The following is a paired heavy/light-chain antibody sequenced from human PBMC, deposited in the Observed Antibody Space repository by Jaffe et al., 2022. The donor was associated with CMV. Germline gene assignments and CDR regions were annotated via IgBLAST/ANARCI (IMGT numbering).Heavy chain of an antibody. CDR1: GGSFSGYY. J-gene: IGHJ6*03. Sequence: QVQLQQWGAGLLKPSETLSLTCAVYGGSFSGYYWSWIRQPPGKGLEWIGEINHSGSTNYNPSLKSRVTISVDTSKNQFSLKLSSVTAADTAVYYCARGTPYYDYVWGSYRYYYMDVWGKGTTVTVSS. D-gene: IGHD3-16*01. V-gene: IGHV4-34*01. CDR3: ARGTPYYDYVWGSYRYYYMDV. CDR2: INHSGST.
Light chain of an antibody. CDR3: CSYAGSRV. J-gene: IGLJ3*02. CDR2: EVS. V-gene: IGLV2-23*02. Sequence: QSALTQPASVSGSPGQSITISCTGTSSDVGSYNLVSWYQQHPGKAPKLMIYEVSKRPSGVSNRFSGSKSGNTASLTISGLQAEDEADYYCCSYAGSRVFGGGTKLTVL. CDR1: SSDVGSYNL.